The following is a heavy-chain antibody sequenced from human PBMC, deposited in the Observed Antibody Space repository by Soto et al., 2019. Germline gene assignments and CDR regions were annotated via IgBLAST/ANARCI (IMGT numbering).Heavy chain of an antibody. Sequence: EVQLVESGGDLVKPGESLRLSCAASGFTLSNVWMNWVRQAPGKRLEWVARIKTKGQGGTTDYAAPVKGRFTISRDESKNMLYLQMNSLKTENTGVYYCADIAVSHTGDYWGQGTLVTVSS. CDR2: IKTKGQGGTT. CDR1: GFTLSNVW. CDR3: ADIAVSHTGDY. D-gene: IGHD6-19*01. V-gene: IGHV3-15*01. J-gene: IGHJ4*02.